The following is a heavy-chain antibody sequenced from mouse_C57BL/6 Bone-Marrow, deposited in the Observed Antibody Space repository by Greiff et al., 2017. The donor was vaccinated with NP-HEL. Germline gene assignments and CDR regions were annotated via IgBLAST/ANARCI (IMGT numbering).Heavy chain of an antibody. D-gene: IGHD1-1*01. Sequence: VQLQQSGPVLVKPGASVTMSCKASGYTFTDYYMNWVKQSHGKSLEWIGVINPYNGGTSYNQKFKGKATLTVDKSSSTAYMELNSLTSEDSAVYYCARGGYYGSSLYYWGQGTTLTVSS. V-gene: IGHV1-19*01. CDR1: GYTFTDYY. CDR3: ARGGYYGSSLYY. CDR2: INPYNGGT. J-gene: IGHJ2*01.